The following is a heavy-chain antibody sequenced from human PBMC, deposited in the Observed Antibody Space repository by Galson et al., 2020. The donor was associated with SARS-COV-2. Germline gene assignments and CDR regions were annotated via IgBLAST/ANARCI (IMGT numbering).Heavy chain of an antibody. V-gene: IGHV4-4*08. CDR1: GGSISSYY. Sequence: TSETLSLTCTVSGGSISSYYWSWIRQPPGKGLEWIGYIYTSGSTNYNPSLKSRVTISVDTSKNQFSLKLSSVTAADTAGYYCATGDSSRSPPIYYGMGVWGQGTTVTVSS. D-gene: IGHD6-13*01. J-gene: IGHJ6*02. CDR3: ATGDSSRSPPIYYGMGV. CDR2: IYTSGST.